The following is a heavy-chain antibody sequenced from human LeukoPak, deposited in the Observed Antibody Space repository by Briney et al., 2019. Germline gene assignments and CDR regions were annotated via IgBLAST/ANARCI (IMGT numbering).Heavy chain of an antibody. D-gene: IGHD6-19*01. CDR2: VHYSGTA. J-gene: IGHJ5*02. Sequence: SETLSLTCTVSDGSITNYDWSWVRQPPGKGLEFIGHVHYSGTANYNPSLRSRVTISIDTSKNQFSLKLSSVTAADTAVYYCARVAVAGTPQLNWFDPWGQGTLVTVSS. CDR1: DGSITNYD. CDR3: ARVAVAGTPQLNWFDP. V-gene: IGHV4-59*01.